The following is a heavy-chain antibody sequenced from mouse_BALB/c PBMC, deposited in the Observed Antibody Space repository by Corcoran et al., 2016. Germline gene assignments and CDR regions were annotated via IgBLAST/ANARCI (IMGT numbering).Heavy chain of an antibody. J-gene: IGHJ3*01. Sequence: QVQLQQSGAELMKPGASVKISCKASGYTFSSYWIEWVKQRHGHGLEWIGEILPGSGSTNYNEKFKGKATFTADTSSNTAYMQLSSLTSEDSAVYYCARNGPVFAYWGQGTLVTVSA. CDR1: GYTFSSYW. CDR3: ARNGPVFAY. CDR2: ILPGSGST. V-gene: IGHV1-9*01.